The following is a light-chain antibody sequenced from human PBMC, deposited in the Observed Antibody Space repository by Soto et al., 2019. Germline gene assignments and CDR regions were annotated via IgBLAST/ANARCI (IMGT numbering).Light chain of an antibody. CDR1: QSLLHITGETF. CDR3: MQNTQLPPT. Sequence: DVVMTQTPLSLSVAPGQPASISCKSSQSLLHITGETFLFWYLQKPGQSPQLLIYEISTRVSGVPDRFSGSGSGTDFTLEISRVETDDVGMYYCMQNTQLPPTFGQGTRLGIE. V-gene: IGKV2D-29*02. J-gene: IGKJ5*01. CDR2: EIS.